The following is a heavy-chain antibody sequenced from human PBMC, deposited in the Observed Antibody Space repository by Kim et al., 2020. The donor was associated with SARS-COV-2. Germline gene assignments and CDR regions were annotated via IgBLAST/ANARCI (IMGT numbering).Heavy chain of an antibody. J-gene: IGHJ4*02. CDR1: GGSISSSNW. V-gene: IGHV4-4*02. D-gene: IGHD3-22*01. CDR3: AGASRPDYYDSSGYYSSGYFDY. Sequence: SETLSLTCAVSGGSISSSNWWSWVRQPPGKGLEWIGEIYHSGSTNYNPSLKSRVTISVDKSKNQFSLKLSSVTAADTAVYYCAGASRPDYYDSSGYYSSGYFDYWGQGTLVTVSS. CDR2: IYHSGST.